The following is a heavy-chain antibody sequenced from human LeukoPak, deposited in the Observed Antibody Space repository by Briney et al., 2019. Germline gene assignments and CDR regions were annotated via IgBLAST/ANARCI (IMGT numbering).Heavy chain of an antibody. V-gene: IGHV4-39*01. J-gene: IGHJ4*02. Sequence: PSQTLSLTCTVSGVSISSSSYYWGWIRQPPGKGLEWIGSIYYSGSTYYNPSLKSRVTISVDTSKNQFSLKLSSVTAADTAVYYCARRGYDSSGYYYAYWGQGTLVTVSS. CDR2: IYYSGST. D-gene: IGHD3-22*01. CDR1: GVSISSSSYY. CDR3: ARRGYDSSGYYYAY.